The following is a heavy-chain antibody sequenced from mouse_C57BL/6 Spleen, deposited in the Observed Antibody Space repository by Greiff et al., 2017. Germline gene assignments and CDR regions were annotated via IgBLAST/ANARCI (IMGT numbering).Heavy chain of an antibody. D-gene: IGHD2-4*01. J-gene: IGHJ3*01. Sequence: VKLQQPGAELVMPGASVKLSCKASGYTFTSYWMHWVKQRPGQGLAWIGAIDPSDSYTNYNQKFKGKSTLTVDKSSSTAYMQLSSLTSEDSAVYYCEGARDYDGFAYWGQGTLVTVSA. CDR2: IDPSDSYT. CDR3: EGARDYDGFAY. V-gene: IGHV1-69*01. CDR1: GYTFTSYW.